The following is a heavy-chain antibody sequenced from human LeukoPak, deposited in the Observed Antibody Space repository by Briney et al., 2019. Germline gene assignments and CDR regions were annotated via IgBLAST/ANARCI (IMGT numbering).Heavy chain of an antibody. CDR1: GFTFSSDW. D-gene: IGHD6-13*01. V-gene: IGHV3-7*05. Sequence: GGSLRLSCAPSGFTFSSDWMTWVRQAPGKGLEWGAKIKHDGSENYYVDSVKGRFTISRDNAKNYMYLQMNSLGAEDTAVYYCARRGTSSSWAHFDYWGQGTLVTVSS. CDR2: IKHDGSEN. CDR3: ARRGTSSSWAHFDY. J-gene: IGHJ4*02.